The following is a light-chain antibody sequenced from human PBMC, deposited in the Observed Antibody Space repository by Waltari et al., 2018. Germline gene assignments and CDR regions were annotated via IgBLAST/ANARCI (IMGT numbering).Light chain of an antibody. J-gene: IGKJ4*01. V-gene: IGKV1-13*02. CDR1: QGISSY. CDR3: QQGNSYPLT. CDR2: YAN. Sequence: IQMSQSPSSLSASVGDRVTITCRASQGISSYLNWYQQKPGKAPKLLIYYANSLASGVPSRFSGSGSGTEFTRTISSLQPEDFATYYCQQGNSYPLTFGGGTKVEIK.